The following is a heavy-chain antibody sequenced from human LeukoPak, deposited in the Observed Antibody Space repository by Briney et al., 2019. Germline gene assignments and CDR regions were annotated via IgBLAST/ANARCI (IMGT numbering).Heavy chain of an antibody. CDR2: IYYSGST. V-gene: IGHV4-39*01. D-gene: IGHD3-9*01. CDR3: ARSHYDILTGYYTVTFYYGMDV. J-gene: IGHJ6*02. CDR1: GGSISSSSFY. Sequence: SETLSLTCTVSGGSISSSSFYWGWIRQPPGKGREWIGSIYYSGSTYYNPSLKSRVNISVDTSKNQFSLKLSSVTAADTAVYYCARSHYDILTGYYTVTFYYGMDVWGQGTTVTVSS.